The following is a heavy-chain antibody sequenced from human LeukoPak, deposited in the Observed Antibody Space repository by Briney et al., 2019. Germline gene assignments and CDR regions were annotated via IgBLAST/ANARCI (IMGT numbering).Heavy chain of an antibody. J-gene: IGHJ2*01. CDR3: ARFATYYGTGGSYHWYLDL. Sequence: ASVKVSCKASGYTFTTYDINWVRQATGQGLEWTGWMNPNSGNTGYAQKFQGRVTITRNTSISTAYMELSSLRSEDTAVYYCARFATYYGTGGSYHWYLDLWGRGTLVTVSS. D-gene: IGHD2-8*02. V-gene: IGHV1-8*03. CDR2: MNPNSGNT. CDR1: GYTFTTYD.